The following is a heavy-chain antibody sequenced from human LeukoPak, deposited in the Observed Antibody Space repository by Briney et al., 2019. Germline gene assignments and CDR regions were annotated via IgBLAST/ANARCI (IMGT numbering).Heavy chain of an antibody. Sequence: GGSLRLSCAASGFTFISYAMSWVRQAPGKGLEWVSAISGSGGSTYYADSVKGRFTISRDNSKNTLYLQMNSLRAEDTAVYYCAKVSGVASTKQGLFDYWGQGTLVTVSS. CDR2: ISGSGGST. D-gene: IGHD6-19*01. J-gene: IGHJ4*02. V-gene: IGHV3-23*01. CDR1: GFTFISYA. CDR3: AKVSGVASTKQGLFDY.